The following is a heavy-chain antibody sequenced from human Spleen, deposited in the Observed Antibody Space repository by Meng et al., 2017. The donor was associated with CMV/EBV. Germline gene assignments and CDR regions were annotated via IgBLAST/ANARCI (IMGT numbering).Heavy chain of an antibody. D-gene: IGHD2-15*01. Sequence: ASVKVSCKTSGYTFTGYYAHGVRQAPGQGLEWMGWINPNSGGTNYAQKFQDRVTMTRDTSISTAYMELSRLRSDDTAIYYCARGGSLVLAAARDWGQGTLVTVSS. CDR1: GYTFTGYY. J-gene: IGHJ4*02. V-gene: IGHV1-2*02. CDR3: ARGGSLVLAAARD. CDR2: INPNSGGT.